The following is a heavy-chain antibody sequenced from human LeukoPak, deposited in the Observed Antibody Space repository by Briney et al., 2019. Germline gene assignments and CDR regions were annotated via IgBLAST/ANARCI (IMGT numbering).Heavy chain of an antibody. Sequence: GASVHVSCKASGGTFSSYAISWVRQAPGQGLEWMGGIIPIFGTTNYAQKFQGRVTITADESTSTVYLELSSLRFEDTAVYYCARGSSWYDFDYWGQGTLVTVSS. CDR2: IIPIFGTT. D-gene: IGHD6-13*01. J-gene: IGHJ4*02. CDR1: GGTFSSYA. V-gene: IGHV1-69*13. CDR3: ARGSSWYDFDY.